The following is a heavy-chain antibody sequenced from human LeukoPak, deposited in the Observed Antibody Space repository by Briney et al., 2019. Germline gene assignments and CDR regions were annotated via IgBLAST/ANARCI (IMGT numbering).Heavy chain of an antibody. D-gene: IGHD2-2*01. Sequence: PGESLRLSCAASGFTFKSYGMHWVRQAPGKGLEWVAFIRYDGSDKYYEDSVKGRFTISRDNSKNILYLQMNNLRTEDTAVYHCSSTSAGYWGQGTPVTVSS. CDR3: SSTSAGY. J-gene: IGHJ4*02. CDR2: IRYDGSDK. CDR1: GFTFKSYG. V-gene: IGHV3-30*02.